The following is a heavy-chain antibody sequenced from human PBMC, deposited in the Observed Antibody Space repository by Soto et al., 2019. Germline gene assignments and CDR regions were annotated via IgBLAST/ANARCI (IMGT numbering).Heavy chain of an antibody. J-gene: IGHJ4*02. CDR2: IHYSGTT. D-gene: IGHD6-19*01. V-gene: IGHV4-39*01. Sequence: SETLSLTCRVSGDSISDTIYCWGWVRQSPGKGLEWIGSIHYSGTTQFHPSLKTRVTISVDTSKNEFSLRLRSVTAADTAVYFCARHLKAVAAAMDYWVQGIPVTVSS. CDR1: GDSISDTIYC. CDR3: ARHLKAVAAAMDY.